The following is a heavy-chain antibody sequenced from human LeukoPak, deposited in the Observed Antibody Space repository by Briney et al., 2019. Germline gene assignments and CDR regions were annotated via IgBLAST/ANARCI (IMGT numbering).Heavy chain of an antibody. CDR3: ARWSTMVRGVIITWGAFDI. J-gene: IGHJ3*02. CDR2: INPNSGGT. V-gene: IGHV1-2*04. CDR1: GYTFTGYY. D-gene: IGHD3-10*01. Sequence: ASVKVSCKASGYTFTGYYMHWVRQAPGQGLEWMGRINPNSGGTNYAQKFQGWVTMTRDTSISTAYMELSRLRSDDTAVYYCARWSTMVRGVIITWGAFDIWGQGTMVTVSS.